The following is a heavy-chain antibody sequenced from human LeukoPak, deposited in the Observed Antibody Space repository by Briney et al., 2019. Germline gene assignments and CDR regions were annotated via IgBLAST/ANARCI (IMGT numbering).Heavy chain of an antibody. D-gene: IGHD3-10*01. CDR3: ASELLWFGESPY. Sequence: SETLSLTCTVSGDSISSDDYYWSWIRQPAGKGLEWIGRFSASGNSNYNPSLKSRLTISVDTSKNQFSLKLTSVTAADTAVYYCASELLWFGESPYWGQGTLVTVSS. J-gene: IGHJ4*02. CDR2: FSASGNS. CDR1: GDSISSDDYY. V-gene: IGHV4-61*02.